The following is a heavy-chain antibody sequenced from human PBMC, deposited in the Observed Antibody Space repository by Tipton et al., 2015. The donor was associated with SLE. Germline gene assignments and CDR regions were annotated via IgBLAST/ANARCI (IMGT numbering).Heavy chain of an antibody. CDR1: GGSISSYY. CDR3: ARGGSGYFDAFDI. V-gene: IGHV4-59*08. CDR2: TYYSGST. J-gene: IGHJ3*02. D-gene: IGHD3-22*01. Sequence: TLSLTCTVSGGSISSYYWSWIRQPPGKGLEWIGYTYYSGSTNYNPSLKSRVTISVDTSKNQFSLKLSSVTAADTAVYYCARGGSGYFDAFDIWGQGTMVTVSS.